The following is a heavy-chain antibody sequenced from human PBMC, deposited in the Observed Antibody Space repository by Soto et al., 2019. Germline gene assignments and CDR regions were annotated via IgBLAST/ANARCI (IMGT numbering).Heavy chain of an antibody. CDR2: IYYSGST. CDR3: ARGRNSGYDFYYYMDV. V-gene: IGHV4-59*01. J-gene: IGHJ6*03. D-gene: IGHD5-12*01. Sequence: SETLSLTCTVSGGSISSYYWSWIRQPPGKGLEWIGYIYYSGSTNYNPSLKSRVTISVDTSKNQFSLKLSSVTAADTAVYYCARGRNSGYDFYYYMDVWGKGTTVTVSS. CDR1: GGSISSYY.